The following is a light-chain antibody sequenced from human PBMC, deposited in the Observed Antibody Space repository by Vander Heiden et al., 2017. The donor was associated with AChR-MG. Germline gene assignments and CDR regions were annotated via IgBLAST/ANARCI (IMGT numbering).Light chain of an antibody. CDR2: KAS. CDR1: QSISIW. CDR3: KQYESSST. J-gene: IGKJ4*01. Sequence: DIQMTQSPSTLSASVGDRITINCRASQSISIWLAWYQQKAGKAPKLLMYKASSLESGVPSRFSGSGSGTEFTLTISSLQPDDFATYFCKQYESSSTFGQGTKVEMK. V-gene: IGKV1-5*03.